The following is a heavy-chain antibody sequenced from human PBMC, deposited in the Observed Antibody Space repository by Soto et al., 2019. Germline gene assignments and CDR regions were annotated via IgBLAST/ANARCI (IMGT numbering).Heavy chain of an antibody. V-gene: IGHV1-69*13. CDR3: ARGPRYCSSPSCTSWDY. CDR2: IIPIFGTA. D-gene: IGHD2-2*01. J-gene: IGHJ4*02. Sequence: SVKVSCKASGGTFSSYAISWVRQAPGQGLEWMGGIIPIFGTANYAQKFQGRVTITGDASTGTAYMELSGLTSEDTAVYYCARGPRYCSSPSCTSWDYWGQGTLVTVSS. CDR1: GGTFSSYA.